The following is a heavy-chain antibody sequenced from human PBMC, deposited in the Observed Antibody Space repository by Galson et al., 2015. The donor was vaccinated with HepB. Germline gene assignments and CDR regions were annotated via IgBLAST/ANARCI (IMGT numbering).Heavy chain of an antibody. D-gene: IGHD2-2*02. V-gene: IGHV3-30-3*01. CDR2: ISYDGSNK. J-gene: IGHJ6*02. CDR1: GFTFSSYA. CDR3: ARGMGCSSTSCYREGYYYYYGMDV. Sequence: SLRLSCAASGFTFSSYAMHWARQAPGKGLEWVAVISYDGSNKYYADSVKGRFTISRDNSKNTLYLQMNSLRAEDTAVYYCARGMGCSSTSCYREGYYYYYGMDVWGQGTTVTVSS.